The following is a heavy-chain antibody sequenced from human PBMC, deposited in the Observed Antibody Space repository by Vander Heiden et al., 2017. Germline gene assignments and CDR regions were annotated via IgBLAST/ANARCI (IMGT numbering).Heavy chain of an antibody. CDR3: AKEWSYYDPGVFDY. CDR2: ISGSGGST. J-gene: IGHJ4*02. CDR1: GSTCRSYA. D-gene: IGHD3-22*01. Sequence: EVQLLESGGGSVQLGGSLRLSCAAPGSTCRSYAMRWVRQAPGKGLEWVSAISGSGGSTYYADSVKGRFTISRDNSKNTLYLQMNSLRAEDTAVYYCAKEWSYYDPGVFDYWGQGTLVTVSS. V-gene: IGHV3-23*01.